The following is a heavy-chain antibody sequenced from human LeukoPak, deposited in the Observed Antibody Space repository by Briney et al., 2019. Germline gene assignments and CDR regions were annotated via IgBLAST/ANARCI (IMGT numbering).Heavy chain of an antibody. CDR2: INPNSGGT. D-gene: IGHD3-10*01. J-gene: IGHJ6*03. Sequence: ASVTVSCTASGYTFTSYGISWVRQAPGQGLEWMGWINPNSGGTNYAQKFQGRVTMTRDTSISTAYMELSRLRSDDTAVYYCAREGYYGSGSYFRYYYYMDVWGKGTTVTISS. CDR1: GYTFTSYG. CDR3: AREGYYGSGSYFRYYYYMDV. V-gene: IGHV1-2*02.